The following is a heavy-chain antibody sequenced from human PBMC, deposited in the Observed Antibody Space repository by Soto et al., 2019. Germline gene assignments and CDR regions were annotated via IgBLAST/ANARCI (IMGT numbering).Heavy chain of an antibody. Sequence: SETLSLTCAVYGGSFSGYYWSWIRQPPGKGLEWIGEINHSGSTNYNPSLKSRVTISVDTSKNQFSLKLSSVTAADTAVYYCARSITYYYGSGSYDYWGQGTLVTVSS. CDR1: GGSFSGYY. CDR2: INHSGST. J-gene: IGHJ4*02. V-gene: IGHV4-34*01. CDR3: ARSITYYYGSGSYDY. D-gene: IGHD3-10*01.